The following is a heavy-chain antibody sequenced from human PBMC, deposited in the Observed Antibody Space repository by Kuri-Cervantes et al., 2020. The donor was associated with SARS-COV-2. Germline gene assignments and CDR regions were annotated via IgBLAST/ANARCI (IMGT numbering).Heavy chain of an antibody. V-gene: IGHV3-23*05. CDR1: PSTFSSYA. CDR2: ISGDGTAT. D-gene: IGHD3-3*01. CDR3: ATSTDFGAFIIPGDY. Sequence: GESLKISCAASPSTFSSYAMTWVRQAPGKGLQWVSSISGDGTATNYADSVQGRFTISRDNSRSALYLRMNSLRADDTATYFCATSTDFGAFIIPGDYWGQGTQVTVSS. J-gene: IGHJ4*02.